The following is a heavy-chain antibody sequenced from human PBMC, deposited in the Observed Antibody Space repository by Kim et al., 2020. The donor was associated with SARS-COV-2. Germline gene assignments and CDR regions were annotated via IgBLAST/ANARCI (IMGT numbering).Heavy chain of an antibody. V-gene: IGHV1-8*01. Sequence: ASVKVSCKASGYTFTSYDINWVRQAPGQGLEWMGWMNPNSGNTGYAQKFQGRVTMTRNTSISTAYMELSSLRSEDTAVYYCARGTWDYYDSSGYRTYYFDYWGQGTLVTVSS. CDR1: GYTFTSYD. J-gene: IGHJ4*02. CDR2: MNPNSGNT. CDR3: ARGTWDYYDSSGYRTYYFDY. D-gene: IGHD3-22*01.